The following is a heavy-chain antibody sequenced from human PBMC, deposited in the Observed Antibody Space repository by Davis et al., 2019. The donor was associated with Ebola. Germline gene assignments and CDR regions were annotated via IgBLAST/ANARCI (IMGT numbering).Heavy chain of an antibody. J-gene: IGHJ6*04. D-gene: IGHD3-10*01. CDR2: ISVYEDNT. V-gene: IGHV1-18*01. CDR1: GSTFTSYV. Sequence: AASVKVSCKASGSTFTSYVISWVGQAPGQGLEGMGWISVYEDNTNYAPRFQGRITLTKDRATSTVYMELRSLTSDDTAVYYCARDLATSSGAHFFYFGMDVWGEGTSVAVSS. CDR3: ARDLATSSGAHFFYFGMDV.